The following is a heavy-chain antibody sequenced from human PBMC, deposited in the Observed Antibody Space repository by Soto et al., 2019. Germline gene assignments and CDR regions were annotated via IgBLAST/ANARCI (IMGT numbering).Heavy chain of an antibody. Sequence: QVQLQESGPGLVKPSQTLSLTCTVSGGSISSGGYYWSWIRQHPGKGLEWIGYIYYSGSTYYNPSLKSRVTISVDTSKNQFSLKLSSLTAADTAVYYCAREERGSGNYIHYYFDYWGQGTLVTVSS. V-gene: IGHV4-31*03. J-gene: IGHJ4*02. D-gene: IGHD3-10*01. CDR1: GGSISSGGYY. CDR3: AREERGSGNYIHYYFDY. CDR2: IYYSGST.